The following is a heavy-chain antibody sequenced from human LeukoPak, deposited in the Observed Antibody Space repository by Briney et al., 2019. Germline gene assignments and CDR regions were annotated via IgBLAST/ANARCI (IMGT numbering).Heavy chain of an antibody. D-gene: IGHD5-12*01. Sequence: ASVKVSCKASGYTFTGYSMHWVRQAPGKGLEWMGGFDPEDGETIYAQKFQGRVTMTEDTSTDTAYMELSSLGSEDTAVYYCATEGVPSGPNLGFDYWGQGTLVTVSS. V-gene: IGHV1-24*01. CDR2: FDPEDGET. CDR1: GYTFTGYS. J-gene: IGHJ4*02. CDR3: ATEGVPSGPNLGFDY.